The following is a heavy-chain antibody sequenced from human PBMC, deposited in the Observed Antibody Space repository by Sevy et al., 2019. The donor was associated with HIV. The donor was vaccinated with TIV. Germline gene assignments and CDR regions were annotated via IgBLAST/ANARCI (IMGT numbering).Heavy chain of an antibody. J-gene: IGHJ4*02. V-gene: IGHV1-69*13. CDR3: VRGVTGIMGGGYYFDS. Sequence: ASVKVSCKASGDTFRSYAISWVCQAPGQGLEWMGGVIPVYGSTDYAQKFQDRITITADASTNTIYMELTWLTSEDTAVYYCVRGVTGIMGGGYYFDSWGQGTRVTVSS. CDR2: VIPVYGST. CDR1: GDTFRSYA. D-gene: IGHD1-26*01.